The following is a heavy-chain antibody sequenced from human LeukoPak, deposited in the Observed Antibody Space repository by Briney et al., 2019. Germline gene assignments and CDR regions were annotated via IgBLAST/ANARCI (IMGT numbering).Heavy chain of an antibody. V-gene: IGHV4-61*02. Sequence: SETLSLTCTVSGGSISSGSYSWTWIRQPAGKGLEWIGRIYASGSTNYNPSLKSRVTISVDTSKNQFSLKLSSVTAADTAVYYCARALDSSGWEPGYYMDVWGKGTTVTISS. J-gene: IGHJ6*03. D-gene: IGHD6-19*01. CDR3: ARALDSSGWEPGYYMDV. CDR1: GGSISSGSYS. CDR2: IYASGST.